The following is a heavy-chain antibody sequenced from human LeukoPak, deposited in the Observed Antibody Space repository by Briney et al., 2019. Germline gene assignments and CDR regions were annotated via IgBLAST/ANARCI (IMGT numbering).Heavy chain of an antibody. CDR2: ISAYNGNT. V-gene: IGHV1-18*01. CDR3: ARERAVAANYYYGMDV. J-gene: IGHJ6*02. Sequence: ASVKVSCKASGYTFTSYGITWARQAPGQGLEWMGWISAYNGNTNYAQKVQDRVTMTTDTSTSTAYMELRSLKSDDTAVYYCARERAVAANYYYGMDVWGQGTTVTVSS. CDR1: GYTFTSYG. D-gene: IGHD6-19*01.